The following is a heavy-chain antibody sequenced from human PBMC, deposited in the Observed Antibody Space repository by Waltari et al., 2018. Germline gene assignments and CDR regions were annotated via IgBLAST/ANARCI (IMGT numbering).Heavy chain of an antibody. CDR2: ISAYNGNT. Sequence: QVQLVQSGAEVKKPGASVKVSCKASGYTFTSYGISWVRQAPGQGLEWMGWISAYNGNTNYAQKLQGRVTMTTDTSTSTAYMELRSLRADDTAVYYCARDQKRDIVLMVYGSFDYWGQGTLVTVSS. J-gene: IGHJ4*02. D-gene: IGHD2-8*01. CDR3: ARDQKRDIVLMVYGSFDY. V-gene: IGHV1-18*01. CDR1: GYTFTSYG.